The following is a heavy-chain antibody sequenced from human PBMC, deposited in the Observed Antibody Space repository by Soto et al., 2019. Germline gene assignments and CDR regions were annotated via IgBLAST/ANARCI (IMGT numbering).Heavy chain of an antibody. CDR3: ARAEDVLKAFDI. Sequence: SETLSLTCTVSGGSISSYYWSWIRQPPGKGLEWIGYIYYSGSTNYNPSLKSRVTISVDTSKNQFSLKLSSVTAANTAVYYCARAEDVLKAFDIWGQGTMVTVSS. CDR2: IYYSGST. CDR1: GGSISSYY. J-gene: IGHJ3*02. V-gene: IGHV4-59*01.